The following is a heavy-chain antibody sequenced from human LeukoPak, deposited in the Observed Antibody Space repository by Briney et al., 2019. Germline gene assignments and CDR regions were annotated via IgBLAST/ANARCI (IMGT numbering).Heavy chain of an antibody. V-gene: IGHV3-74*01. CDR3: ARGGIRFIGY. D-gene: IGHD3-10*01. Sequence: PGGSLRLSCAVPGFTVSTYWMDWVRQAPGKGLVWVSRINTDGSSTDYADSVKGRFTISRDNAKNTLYVQMNSLRAEDTAVYYCARGGIRFIGYWGQGTLVTVSS. CDR1: GFTVSTYW. CDR2: INTDGSST. J-gene: IGHJ4*02.